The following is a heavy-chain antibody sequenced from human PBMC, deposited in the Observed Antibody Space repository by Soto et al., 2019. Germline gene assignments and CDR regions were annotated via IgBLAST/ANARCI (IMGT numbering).Heavy chain of an antibody. CDR2: TYYTSIWYN. J-gene: IGHJ3*02. CDR1: GDSVSINSVG. Sequence: QVQLQQSGPGLVKPSQTLSLTCAISGDSVSINSVGWNWIRQSPSRGLEWLGRTYYTSIWYNDYAVSVKSRITINPATSKNQSSLQLNSVTPEDTVVYYWARSKRNAFDIWGQGTMVTVSS. CDR3: ARSKRNAFDI. V-gene: IGHV6-1*01.